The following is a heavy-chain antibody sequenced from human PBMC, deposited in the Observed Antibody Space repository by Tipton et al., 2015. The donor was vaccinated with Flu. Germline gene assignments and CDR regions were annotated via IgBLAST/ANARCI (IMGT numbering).Heavy chain of an antibody. CDR3: ARDPSLGMPDYFDY. Sequence: LRLSCTVSGGSIGSYYWNWIRQPPGKGLEWIGYIYNSAYTKYNPSLESRVTISADTPTKQFSLQLRPVTAADTAVYYCARDPSLGMPDYFDYWGQGTPVTASS. D-gene: IGHD2-2*01. J-gene: IGHJ4*02. CDR1: GGSIGSYY. V-gene: IGHV4-59*12. CDR2: IYNSAYT.